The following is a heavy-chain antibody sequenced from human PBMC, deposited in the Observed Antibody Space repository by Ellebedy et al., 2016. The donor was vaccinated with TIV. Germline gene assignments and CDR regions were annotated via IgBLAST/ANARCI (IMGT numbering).Heavy chain of an antibody. Sequence: AASVKVSCKASGYTFTGYYMHWVRQAPGQGLEWMGWINPNSGGTNYAQKFQGWVTMTRDTSISTAYMELSSLTYEDTAVYYCAADYGDYVAEDWGQGTLITVSS. D-gene: IGHD4-17*01. CDR1: GYTFTGYY. CDR3: AADYGDYVAED. V-gene: IGHV1-2*04. J-gene: IGHJ4*02. CDR2: INPNSGGT.